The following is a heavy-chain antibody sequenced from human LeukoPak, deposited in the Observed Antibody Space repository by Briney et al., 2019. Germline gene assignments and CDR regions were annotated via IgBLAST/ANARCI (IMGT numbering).Heavy chain of an antibody. D-gene: IGHD5-18*01. CDR3: ARAKDTAMVYFDY. CDR1: GGSISSGGYY. V-gene: IGHV4-31*02. Sequence: SQTLSLTCTVSGGSISSGGYYWSWIRQHPGKGLEWIEYIYYSGSTYYNPSLKSRVTISVDTSKNQFSLKLSSVTAADTAVYYCARAKDTAMVYFDYWGQGTLVTVSS. CDR2: IYYSGST. J-gene: IGHJ4*02.